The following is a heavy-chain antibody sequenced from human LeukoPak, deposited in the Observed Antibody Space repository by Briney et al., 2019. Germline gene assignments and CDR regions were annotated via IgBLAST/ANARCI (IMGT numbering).Heavy chain of an antibody. V-gene: IGHV3-64*04. CDR2: IAINIDRT. CDR3: ATDGYHYFDY. J-gene: IGHJ4*02. Sequence: GGSLRLSCSASGFSFSNYAMHWVRHAPGKGLEYVAAIAINIDRTFYADSVNGRFTISRDTSEGTVYLQMDSLRPEDTAVYYCATDGYHYFDYWGQGTLVIVSS. CDR1: GFSFSNYA. D-gene: IGHD5-12*01.